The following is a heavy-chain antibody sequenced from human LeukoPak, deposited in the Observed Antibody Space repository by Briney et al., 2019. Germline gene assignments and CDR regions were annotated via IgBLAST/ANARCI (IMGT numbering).Heavy chain of an antibody. J-gene: IGHJ1*01. CDR1: GGTFRSYA. D-gene: IGHD3-10*02. CDR3: ARGGQGYYVPFQH. V-gene: IGHV1-69*13. CDR2: IIPIFGTA. Sequence: SVKVSCKAAGGTFRSYAISWVRQAPGQGLEWMGGIIPIFGTANYSQKFQGRVTITADESTSTAYMELSSLGSEDTAVYYCARGGQGYYVPFQHWGQGTLVTISS.